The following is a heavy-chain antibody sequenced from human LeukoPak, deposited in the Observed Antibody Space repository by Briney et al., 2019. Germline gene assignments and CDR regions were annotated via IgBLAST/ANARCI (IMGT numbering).Heavy chain of an antibody. CDR2: MNPNSGNT. J-gene: IGHJ6*03. V-gene: IGHV1-8*01. D-gene: IGHD2-2*01. CDR1: GYTFTIYD. CDR3: ARSRVVPAAKKTYYYYMDV. Sequence: ASVKVSFKASGYTFTIYDINWVRQATGQGLEWMGWMNPNSGNTGYAQKFQGRVTMTRNTSISTAYMELSSLRSEDTAVYYCARSRVVPAAKKTYYYYMDVWGKGTTVTISS.